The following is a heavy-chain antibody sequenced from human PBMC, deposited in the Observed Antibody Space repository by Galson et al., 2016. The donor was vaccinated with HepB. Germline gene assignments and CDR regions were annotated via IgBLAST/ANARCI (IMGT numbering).Heavy chain of an antibody. CDR1: GFTFRNYG. CDR3: AKDPSGTYYNFRFNYFYMDV. CDR2: ISNDGYNK. J-gene: IGHJ6*03. D-gene: IGHD3-10*01. V-gene: IGHV3-30*18. Sequence: SLRLSCAASGFTFRNYGIHWVRQAPGKGLEWVAVISNDGYNKYYADFVKGRFTISRDNSENTLYLQMNSLRTEDTAVYYCAKDPSGTYYNFRFNYFYMDVWGKGTTVSVSS.